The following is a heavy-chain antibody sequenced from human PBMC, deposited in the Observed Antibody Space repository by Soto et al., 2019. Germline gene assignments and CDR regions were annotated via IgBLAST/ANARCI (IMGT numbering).Heavy chain of an antibody. D-gene: IGHD1-26*01. Sequence: SETLSLTCTVSGGSISSGGYYWSWIRQHPGKGLEWIGYIYYSGSTYYNPSLKSRVTISVDTSKNQFSLKLSSVTAADTAVYYCARRYGSAADLYYCGMDVWGQGTTVTGS. J-gene: IGHJ6*02. CDR2: IYYSGST. CDR1: GGSISSGGYY. V-gene: IGHV4-31*03. CDR3: ARRYGSAADLYYCGMDV.